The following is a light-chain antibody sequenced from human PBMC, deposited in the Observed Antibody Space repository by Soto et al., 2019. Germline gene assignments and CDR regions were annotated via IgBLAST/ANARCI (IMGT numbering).Light chain of an antibody. V-gene: IGKV3D-20*02. CDR1: DSESISSNY. CDR2: GAS. Sequence: ETVLTQSPGILSLSPGERATLSCRASDSESISSNYVAWYQQKPGQSPRLLIYGASNRATAIPDRFSGSGSGTDFTLTISRLEPEDFAVYYCQQRNNWPTWTFGQGTKVDI. CDR3: QQRNNWPTWT. J-gene: IGKJ1*01.